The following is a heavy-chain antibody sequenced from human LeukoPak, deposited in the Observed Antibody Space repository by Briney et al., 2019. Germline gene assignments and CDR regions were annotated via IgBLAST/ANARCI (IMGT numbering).Heavy chain of an antibody. J-gene: IGHJ6*02. CDR3: ARAYGDYGMDV. CDR2: ISSSSGYI. CDR1: GFTFSSYS. D-gene: IGHD4-17*01. V-gene: IGHV3-21*01. Sequence: GGSLRLSCAASGFTFSSYSMYWVRQAPGKGLEWVSSISSSSGYIYYADSVKGRSTISRDNAKNSLYLQMNSLRAEDTAVYYCARAYGDYGMDVWGQGTTVTVSS.